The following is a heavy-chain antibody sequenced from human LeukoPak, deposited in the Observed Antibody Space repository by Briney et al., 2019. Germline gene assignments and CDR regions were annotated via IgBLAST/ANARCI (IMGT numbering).Heavy chain of an antibody. D-gene: IGHD2-8*02. CDR1: GYTFTTYS. V-gene: IGHV1-46*01. Sequence: GASVKVSCKASGYTFTTYSMHWVRQAPGQGFEWMGIINPSGGFTSYAQKFQGRVTMTRDTSTSTVYMELSSLRSEDTAVYYCARDRDGGLTDFDPWGQGTLVTVSS. CDR2: INPSGGFT. CDR3: ARDRDGGLTDFDP. J-gene: IGHJ5*02.